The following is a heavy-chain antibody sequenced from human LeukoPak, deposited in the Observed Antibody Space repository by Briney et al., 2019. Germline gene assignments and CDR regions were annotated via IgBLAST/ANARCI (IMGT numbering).Heavy chain of an antibody. CDR2: ISAYNGNT. CDR3: ARASPPSTYRWGYYYGMDV. CDR1: GYTFTSYG. V-gene: IGHV1-18*01. J-gene: IGHJ6*02. Sequence: GASVKVSCKASGYTFTSYGISWVRQAPGQGLEWMGWISAYNGNTNYAQKLQGRVTMTTDTSTSTAYMELRSLRSDDTAVYYCARASPPSTYRWGYYYGMDVWGQGTTVTVSS. D-gene: IGHD2-8*02.